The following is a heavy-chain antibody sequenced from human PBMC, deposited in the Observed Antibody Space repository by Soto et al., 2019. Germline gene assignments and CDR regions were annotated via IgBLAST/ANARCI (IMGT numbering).Heavy chain of an antibody. J-gene: IGHJ6*02. D-gene: IGHD3-10*01. CDR1: GFTFSSNG. CDR2: ISYDGSNK. CDR3: AKRQCVAMVRGSGMDV. Sequence: QVQLVESGGGVVQPGRSLRLSCAASGFTFSSNGMHWVRQAPGKGLEWVAVISYDGSNKYYADSVKGRFTISRDNSKNTLYLQMNSLRAEDTAVYYCAKRQCVAMVRGSGMDVWGQGTTVTVSS. V-gene: IGHV3-30*18.